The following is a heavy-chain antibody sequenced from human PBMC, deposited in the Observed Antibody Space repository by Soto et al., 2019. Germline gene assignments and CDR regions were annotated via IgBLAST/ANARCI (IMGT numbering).Heavy chain of an antibody. V-gene: IGHV5-51*01. CDR2: IYPGDSDT. J-gene: IGHJ3*02. D-gene: IGHD3-3*01. CDR3: ARGILTIFGVAQDDAFEI. Sequence: GESLKISCKGSGYSFTNYWIGWVRQMPGKGLEWMGIIYPGDSDTRYSPSFQGQVTISADKSISTAYLQWSSLKASDTAMYYCARGILTIFGVAQDDAFEIWGQGTMVTVSS. CDR1: GYSFTNYW.